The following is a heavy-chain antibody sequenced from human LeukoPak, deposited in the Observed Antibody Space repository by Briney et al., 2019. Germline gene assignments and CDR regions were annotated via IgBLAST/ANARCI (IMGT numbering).Heavy chain of an antibody. J-gene: IGHJ4*02. CDR3: AKDRNQVGATDY. D-gene: IGHD1-26*01. Sequence: GGSLRLSCAASGFTFSSYGMHWVRQAPGKGLEWVAVISYDGSNKYYADSVKGRFTISRDNSKNTLYLQMNSLRAEDTAVYYCAKDRNQVGATDYWGQGTLVTVSS. CDR2: ISYDGSNK. V-gene: IGHV3-30*18. CDR1: GFTFSSYG.